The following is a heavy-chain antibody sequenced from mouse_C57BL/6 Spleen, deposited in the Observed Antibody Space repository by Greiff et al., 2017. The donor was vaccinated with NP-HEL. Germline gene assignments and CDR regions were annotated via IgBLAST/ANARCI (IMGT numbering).Heavy chain of an antibody. V-gene: IGHV3-6*01. Sequence: EVQRVESGPGLVKPSQSLSLTCSVTGYSITSGYYWNWIRQFPGNKLEWMGYISYDGSNNYNPSLKNRISITRDTSKNQFFLKLNSVTTEDPATYYCAREYYGSSYEFAYWGQGTLVTVSA. CDR2: ISYDGSN. CDR3: AREYYGSSYEFAY. D-gene: IGHD1-1*01. J-gene: IGHJ3*01. CDR1: GYSITSGYY.